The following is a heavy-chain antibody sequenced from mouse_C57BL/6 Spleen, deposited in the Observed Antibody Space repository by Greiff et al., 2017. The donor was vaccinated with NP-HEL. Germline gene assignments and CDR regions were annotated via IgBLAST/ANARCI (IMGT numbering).Heavy chain of an antibody. CDR2: IYPGDGDT. J-gene: IGHJ1*03. CDR3: APMVTTLSRWYFDV. D-gene: IGHD2-2*01. Sequence: QVHVKQSGPELVKPGASVKISCKASGYAFSSSWMNWVKQRPGKGLEWIGRIYPGDGDTNYNGKFKGKATLTADKSSSTAYMQLSSLTSEDSAVYFCAPMVTTLSRWYFDVWGTGTTVTVSS. V-gene: IGHV1-82*01. CDR1: GYAFSSSW.